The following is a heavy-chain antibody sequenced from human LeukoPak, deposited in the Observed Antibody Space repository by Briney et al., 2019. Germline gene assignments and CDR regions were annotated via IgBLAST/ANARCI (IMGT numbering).Heavy chain of an antibody. CDR3: AREGGPGFDY. CDR2: IKEDGSEK. D-gene: IGHD3-16*01. CDR1: GFTFRSHW. V-gene: IGHV3-7*01. J-gene: IGHJ4*02. Sequence: GGSLRLSCAASGFTFRSHWMTWVRQAPGKWLQWVANIKEDGSEKYYVGSVRGRFTISRDNAKNSLYLQMNSLRAEDTALYYCAREGGPGFDYWGQGTLVTVSS.